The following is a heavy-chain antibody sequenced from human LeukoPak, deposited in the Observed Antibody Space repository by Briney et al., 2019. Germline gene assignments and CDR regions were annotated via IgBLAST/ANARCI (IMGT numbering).Heavy chain of an antibody. V-gene: IGHV4-34*01. Sequence: PSETLSLTCAVYGGSFSGYYWSWIRQPPGKGLEWIGEINHSGSTNYNPSLKSRVTISVDTSKNQFSLKLSSVTAADTAVYYCARGLGPTGLNWFDPWGQGTLVTVSS. J-gene: IGHJ5*02. CDR2: INHSGST. D-gene: IGHD7-27*01. CDR1: GGSFSGYY. CDR3: ARGLGPTGLNWFDP.